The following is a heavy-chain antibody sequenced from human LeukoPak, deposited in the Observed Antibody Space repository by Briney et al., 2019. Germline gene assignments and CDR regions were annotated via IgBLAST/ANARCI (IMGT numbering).Heavy chain of an antibody. J-gene: IGHJ5*02. CDR1: GFAINTNY. Sequence: PGGSLRLSCVASGFAINTNYMNWVRQAPGKELEWVSITYFGGTTYYADSVKGRFTISRDNSKNTLYLQMYSLRADDTTVYYCARDSEGDGYNFDTWGRGTLVTVSS. CDR2: TYFGGTT. D-gene: IGHD5-24*01. CDR3: ARDSEGDGYNFDT. V-gene: IGHV3-53*01.